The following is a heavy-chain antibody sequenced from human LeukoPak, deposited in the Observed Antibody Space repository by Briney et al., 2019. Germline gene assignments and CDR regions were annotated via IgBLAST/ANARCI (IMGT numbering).Heavy chain of an antibody. D-gene: IGHD3-9*01. CDR1: GYSISSGYY. CDR3: ARSLPSYDILTGYYYYYMDV. Sequence: SETLSLTCTVSGYSISSGYYWSWIRQPAGKGLEWIGRIYTSGSTNFNPSLKSRVTMSVDTSKNQFSLKLSSVTAADTAVYYCARSLPSYDILTGYYYYYMDVWGKGTTVTVSS. CDR2: IYTSGST. J-gene: IGHJ6*03. V-gene: IGHV4-4*07.